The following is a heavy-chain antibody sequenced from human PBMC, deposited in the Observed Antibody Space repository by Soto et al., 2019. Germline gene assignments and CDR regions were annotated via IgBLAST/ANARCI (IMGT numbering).Heavy chain of an antibody. CDR3: ARDDSFAFDS. D-gene: IGHD2-21*01. V-gene: IGHV3-48*01. CDR1: GFTFTSYS. J-gene: IGHJ3*02. Sequence: EVQLVESGGGLVQPGGSLRLSCAASGFTFTSYSMNWVRQAPGKGLEWVSYIRGTTHYADSVKGRFTISRDNARSSLYLQMNSLRADDTAVYYCARDDSFAFDSWGQGTMVTLSS. CDR2: IRGTT.